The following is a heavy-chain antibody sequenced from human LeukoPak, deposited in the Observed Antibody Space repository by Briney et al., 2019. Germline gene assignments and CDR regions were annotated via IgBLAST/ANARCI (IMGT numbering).Heavy chain of an antibody. Sequence: GGSLRLSCAASGFTFSSYAMSWVRQAPGKGLEWVSGISWSGGSTYYADSVKGRFTISRDNSKNTLYLQMNSRRAEDTAIYYCAKDRVMYYYDTSGYTSYWGQGNLVTVSS. J-gene: IGHJ4*02. CDR1: GFTFSSYA. D-gene: IGHD3-22*01. V-gene: IGHV3-23*01. CDR2: ISWSGGST. CDR3: AKDRVMYYYDTSGYTSY.